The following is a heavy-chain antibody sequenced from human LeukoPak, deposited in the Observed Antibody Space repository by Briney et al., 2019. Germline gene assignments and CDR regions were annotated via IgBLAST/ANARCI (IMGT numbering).Heavy chain of an antibody. J-gene: IGHJ2*01. CDR2: IYNSERT. Sequence: SETLSLTCTVSGGSVSSYHWSWIRQPPGKGLEWIGYIYNSERTNYNSSLESRVTISVDTSKNQFFLKLSSVTAADTAVYYCARFRSGPSGWYVLWYFDLWGRGTLVTVSS. CDR3: ARFRSGPSGWYVLWYFDL. D-gene: IGHD6-19*01. CDR1: GGSVSSYH. V-gene: IGHV4-4*09.